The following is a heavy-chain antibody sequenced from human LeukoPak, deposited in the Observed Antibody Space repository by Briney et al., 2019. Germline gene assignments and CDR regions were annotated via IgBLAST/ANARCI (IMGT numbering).Heavy chain of an antibody. CDR2: IYHSGST. CDR1: GGSISSSNW. J-gene: IGHJ4*02. CDR3: ASLQQLGPRAVDY. Sequence: SGTLSLTCVVSGGSISSSNWWSWVRQPPGKGLEWIGEIYHSGSTNYNPSLKSRVTISVDKSKNQFSLKLSSVTAADTAVYYCASLQQLGPRAVDYWGQGTLVTVSS. V-gene: IGHV4-4*02. D-gene: IGHD6-13*01.